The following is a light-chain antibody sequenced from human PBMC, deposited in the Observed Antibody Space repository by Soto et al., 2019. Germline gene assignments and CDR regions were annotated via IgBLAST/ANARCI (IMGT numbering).Light chain of an antibody. CDR1: QSVSSSY. CDR2: GAS. CDR3: QQYGSSPLT. J-gene: IGKJ4*01. V-gene: IGKV3-20*01. Sequence: EIVLTQSPGTLSLSPGERATLSCRASQSVSSSYLAWYQQKPGQAPRLLIYGASSRATGIPDRFSGSGTGTDFTLTISRLEPEDFAVYYCQQYGSSPLTFAGGTKVEIK.